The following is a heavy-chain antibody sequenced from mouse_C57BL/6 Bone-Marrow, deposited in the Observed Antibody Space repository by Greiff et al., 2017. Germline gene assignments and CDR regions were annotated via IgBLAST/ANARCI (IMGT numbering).Heavy chain of an antibody. Sequence: QVQLQQSGPELVKPGASVKISCKASGYAFSSSWMNWVKQRPGKGLEWIGRIYPGDGDTNYNGKFKGKATLTADKSSSTAYMQLSSLTSEDSAVYFCAREVEWTWFAYWGQGTLVTVPA. CDR3: AREVEWTWFAY. CDR1: GYAFSSSW. J-gene: IGHJ3*01. CDR2: IYPGDGDT. D-gene: IGHD1-1*02. V-gene: IGHV1-82*01.